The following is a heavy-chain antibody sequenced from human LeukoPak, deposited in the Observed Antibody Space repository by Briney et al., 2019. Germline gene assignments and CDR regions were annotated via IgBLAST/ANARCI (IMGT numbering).Heavy chain of an antibody. CDR3: AMQYYDRTGYYYFDH. J-gene: IGHJ4*02. V-gene: IGHV4-39*01. Sequence: SETLSLTCTVSGDAITGSTYYWGWIRQPPGKGLEWLRSMYYSGSTYSNASLKSLVTISADTSKYQFSLKLSSVTAADTSTYYCAMQYYDRTGYYYFDHWTQGTLVTVAS. D-gene: IGHD3-22*01. CDR1: GDAITGSTYY. CDR2: MYYSGST.